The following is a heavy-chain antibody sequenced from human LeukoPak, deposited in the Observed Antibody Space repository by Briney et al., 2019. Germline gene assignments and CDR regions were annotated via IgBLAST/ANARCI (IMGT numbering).Heavy chain of an antibody. V-gene: IGHV3-7*01. CDR2: IKEDGSDK. CDR3: ARLKDAVTIFDC. Sequence: GWSLRLSCIASGFTFSNYWMSWVRQAPGKGLEWVASIKEDGSDKYYVDSVKGRFTISRDNTKNSLFVQMSSLRAEDTAVYYCARLKDAVTIFDCWGQGILVAVSS. D-gene: IGHD4-17*01. J-gene: IGHJ5*01. CDR1: GFTFSNYW.